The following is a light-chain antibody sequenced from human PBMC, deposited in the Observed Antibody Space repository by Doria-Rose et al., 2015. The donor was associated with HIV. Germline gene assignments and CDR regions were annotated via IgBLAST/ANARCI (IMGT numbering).Light chain of an antibody. Sequence: TQSPGTLSLSPGERATLSCRASQSFSSTYLAWYQQKPGQAPSLLIYDGSTRATGIPDRFSARGSGTDFTLTINRLEPEDCALYYCHQYGTSWTFGQGTKVEI. J-gene: IGKJ1*01. CDR3: HQYGTSWT. CDR1: QSFSSTY. CDR2: DGS. V-gene: IGKV3-20*01.